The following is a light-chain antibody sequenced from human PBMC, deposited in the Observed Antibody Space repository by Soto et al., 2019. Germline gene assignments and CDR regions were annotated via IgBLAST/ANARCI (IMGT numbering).Light chain of an antibody. V-gene: IGKV3-20*01. CDR3: QQYGSSRLT. CDR1: QSVSSSY. J-gene: IGKJ4*01. Sequence: DIVLTQSPGTLSLSPGERATLSCRASQSVSSSYLAWYQQKPGQAPRLLIYGASRRATGIPDRFSGSGSGTDFTLTISRLVPEDFAVYYCQQYGSSRLTFGGGTKVEIK. CDR2: GAS.